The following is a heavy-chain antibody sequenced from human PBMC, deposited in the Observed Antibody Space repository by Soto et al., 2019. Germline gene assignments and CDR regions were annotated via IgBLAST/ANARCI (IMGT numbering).Heavy chain of an antibody. CDR3: ARAGVLGAVAADD. V-gene: IGHV4-30-2*01. J-gene: IGHJ4*02. D-gene: IGHD6-19*01. Sequence: LQLQESGSGLVKPSQTLSLTCAVSGGSISSGGYSWSWIRKPPVQGLEWIGYIYHSGSTYYNPSLKSRVTISVDRSKTQFTLKLSAVTAADTAVYYCARAGVLGAVAADDWGQGTLVTVSS. CDR1: GGSISSGGYS. CDR2: IYHSGST.